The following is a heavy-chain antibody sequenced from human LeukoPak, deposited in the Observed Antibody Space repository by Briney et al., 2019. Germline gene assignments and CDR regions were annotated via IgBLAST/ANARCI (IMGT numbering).Heavy chain of an antibody. CDR3: ASGRPSDY. V-gene: IGHV1-18*01. J-gene: IGHJ4*02. CDR1: GYTFSDFG. CDR2: ISAYNGDT. D-gene: IGHD1-26*01. Sequence: ASVTVSCEPSGYTFSDFGMSWVRQAPGQGLEWMGWISAYNGDTNYAHNLQGRVTMTTDTSTSTAYMELRSLRSDDTAVYYCASGRPSDYWGQGTLVTVSS.